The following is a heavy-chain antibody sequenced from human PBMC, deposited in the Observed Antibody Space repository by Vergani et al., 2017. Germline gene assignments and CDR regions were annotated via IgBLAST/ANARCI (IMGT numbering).Heavy chain of an antibody. J-gene: IGHJ6*03. CDR2: INPSGGST. D-gene: IGHD6-13*01. CDR1: GYTFTSYY. CDR3: AREGYSSSWYGYYYYYMDV. V-gene: IGHV1-46*01. Sequence: QVQLVQSGAEVKKPGASVKVSCKASGYTFTSYYMHWVRQAPGQGLEWMGIINPSGGSTSYAQKFQGRVTMTRDTSTSTVYMELSSLRSEDTAVYYCAREGYSSSWYGYYYYYMDVWGKGTTVTVSS.